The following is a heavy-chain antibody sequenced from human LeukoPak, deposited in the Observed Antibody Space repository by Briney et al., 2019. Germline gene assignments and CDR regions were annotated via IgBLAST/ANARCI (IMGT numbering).Heavy chain of an antibody. V-gene: IGHV3-30*02. CDR2: IRYDGSNK. J-gene: IGHJ4*02. CDR3: AKRGATVAYFDY. Sequence: GGSLRLSCAASGFTFSSYGMHWVRQAPGKGLEWVAFIRYDGSNKYYADSVKGRFTISRDNSKNTLYLQMNSLRAEDTAVYYCAKRGATVAYFDYWGQGTLVTVSS. D-gene: IGHD1-26*01. CDR1: GFTFSSYG.